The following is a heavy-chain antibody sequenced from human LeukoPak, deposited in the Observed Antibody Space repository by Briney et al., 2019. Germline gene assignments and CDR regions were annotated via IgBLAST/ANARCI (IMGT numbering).Heavy chain of an antibody. CDR3: GRIFGTSWLGGNAYLDH. V-gene: IGHV5-51*01. CDR2: IYPGDSDT. CDR1: GYSFTSYW. J-gene: IGHJ5*02. Sequence: GESRKISCQGSGYSFTSYWIALVRQMPGKGVEGVGVIYPGDSDTRYSPSFQGQVSISDDRSISTAYLRWSSRRASGTARYYWGRIFGTSWLGGNAYLDHWGQGPLVPVSS. D-gene: IGHD3-10*01.